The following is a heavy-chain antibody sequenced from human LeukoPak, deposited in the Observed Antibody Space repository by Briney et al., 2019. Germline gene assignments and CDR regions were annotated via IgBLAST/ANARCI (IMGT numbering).Heavy chain of an antibody. J-gene: IGHJ4*02. CDR1: GYTFTSYD. V-gene: IGHV1-8*01. CDR2: MNPNSGNT. Sequence: GASVKVSCKASGYTFTSYDINWVRQATGQGLEWMGWMNPNSGNTGYAQKFQGRVTMTRNTSISTAYMDLSSLRPEDTAVYYCARAPAYCSGGSCYSGDYWGQGTLVTVSS. D-gene: IGHD2-15*01. CDR3: ARAPAYCSGGSCYSGDY.